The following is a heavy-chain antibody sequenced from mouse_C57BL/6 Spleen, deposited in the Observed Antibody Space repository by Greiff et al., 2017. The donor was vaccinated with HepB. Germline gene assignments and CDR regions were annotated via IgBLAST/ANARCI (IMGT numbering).Heavy chain of an antibody. CDR1: GYTFTSYW. V-gene: IGHV1-64*01. CDR3: ARLRGYYAMDY. J-gene: IGHJ4*01. CDR2: IHPNSGST. Sequence: QVQLQQPGAELVKPGASVKLSCKASGYTFTSYWMHWVKQRPGQGLEWIGMIHPNSGSTNYNEKFKSKATLTVDKSSSTAYMQLSSLTPEDSAVYYGARLRGYYAMDYWGQGTSVTVSS.